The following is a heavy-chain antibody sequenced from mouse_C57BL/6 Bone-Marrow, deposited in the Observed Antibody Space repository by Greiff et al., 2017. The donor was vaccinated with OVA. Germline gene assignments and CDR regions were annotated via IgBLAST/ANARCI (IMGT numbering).Heavy chain of an antibody. V-gene: IGHV1-39*01. CDR2: INPNYGTT. CDR1: GYSFTDYN. CDR3: ARERSITTVVGEDY. D-gene: IGHD1-1*01. J-gene: IGHJ2*01. Sequence: VQLQQSGPELVKPGASVKISCKASGYSFTDYNMNWVKQSHGKSLEWIGVINPNYGTTSYNQKFKGKATLTVDQSSSTAYMQLNSLTSEDSAVYYCARERSITTVVGEDYWGQGTTLTVSS.